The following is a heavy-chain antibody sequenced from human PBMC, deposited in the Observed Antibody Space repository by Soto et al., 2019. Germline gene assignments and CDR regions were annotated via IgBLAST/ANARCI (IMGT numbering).Heavy chain of an antibody. CDR2: IYYSGST. CDR3: ASLDYDSSGYYYSGTSYFDY. Sequence: SETLSLTCTVSGGSISSGDYYWSWIRQPPGKGLEWIGYIYYSGSTYYNPSLKSRVTISVDTSKNQFSLKLSSVTAADTAVYYCASLDYDSSGYYYSGTSYFDYWGQGTLVTVSS. V-gene: IGHV4-30-4*01. CDR1: GGSISSGDYY. D-gene: IGHD3-22*01. J-gene: IGHJ4*02.